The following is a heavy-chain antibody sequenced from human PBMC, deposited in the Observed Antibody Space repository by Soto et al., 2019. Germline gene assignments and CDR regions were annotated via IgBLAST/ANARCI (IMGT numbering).Heavy chain of an antibody. Sequence: QVQLQESGPGLVKPSQTLSLTCTVSGGSISSGAYYWSWIRQHPGKGLEWIGYIYYSGSTSYNPSLKSRVTIPVDTSKNQFSLKLSSMTAADTAVYYCARESRDGFNSPFDSWGQGTLVTVSS. D-gene: IGHD5-12*01. CDR3: ARESRDGFNSPFDS. V-gene: IGHV4-31*03. CDR2: IYYSGST. J-gene: IGHJ4*02. CDR1: GGSISSGAYY.